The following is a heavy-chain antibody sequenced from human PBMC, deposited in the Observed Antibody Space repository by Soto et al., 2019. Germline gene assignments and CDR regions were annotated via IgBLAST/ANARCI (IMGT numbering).Heavy chain of an antibody. Sequence: SETLSLTCTVSGGSISSYYWSRIRQPPGKGLEWIGYIYYSGSTNYNPSLKSRVTISVDTSKNQFSLKLSSVTAADTAVYYCARGGLLWFGGAYYYGMDVWGPGTTVTVSS. D-gene: IGHD3-10*01. V-gene: IGHV4-59*01. CDR1: GGSISSYY. CDR2: IYYSGST. J-gene: IGHJ6*02. CDR3: ARGGLLWFGGAYYYGMDV.